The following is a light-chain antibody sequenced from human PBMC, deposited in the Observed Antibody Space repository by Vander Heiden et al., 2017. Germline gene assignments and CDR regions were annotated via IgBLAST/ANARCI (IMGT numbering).Light chain of an antibody. J-gene: IGLJ2*01. V-gene: IGLV3-21*02. CDR2: DDG. Sequence: SYVLTQPPSVSGAPGQTARITCGGDNIGTKSVCWYHQKPGQAPVLVVYDDGARPSGIPERFSGSNSGNTAALTISRVEAGDEADYFCQVWDGDTDHAVFGGGTKLTVL. CDR3: QVWDGDTDHAV. CDR1: NIGTKS.